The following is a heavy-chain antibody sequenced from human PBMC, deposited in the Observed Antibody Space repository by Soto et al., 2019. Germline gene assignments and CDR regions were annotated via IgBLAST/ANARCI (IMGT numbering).Heavy chain of an antibody. CDR2: IYYSGST. CDR3: ARDLRSRYYYMDV. V-gene: IGHV4-31*03. J-gene: IGHJ6*03. D-gene: IGHD3-9*01. Sequence: SETLSLTCTVSGGSISSGGYYWSWIRQHPGKGLEWIGYIYYSGSTYYNPSLKSRVTISVDTSKNQFSLKLSSVTAADTAVYYCARDLRSRYYYMDVWGKGTTVTVSS. CDR1: GGSISSGGYY.